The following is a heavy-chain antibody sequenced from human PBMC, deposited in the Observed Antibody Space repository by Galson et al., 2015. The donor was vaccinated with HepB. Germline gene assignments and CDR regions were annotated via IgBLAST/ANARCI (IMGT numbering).Heavy chain of an antibody. CDR2: MNPNSGNT. J-gene: IGHJ6*03. D-gene: IGHD3-3*01. CDR3: ARRSKGREWPPWVGYYYMDV. CDR1: GYTFTSYD. V-gene: IGHV1-8*01. Sequence: SVKVSCKASGYTFTSYDINWVRQATGQGLEWMGWMNPNSGNTGYAQKFQGRVTMTRNTSISTAYMELSSLRSEDTAVYYCARRSKGREWPPWVGYYYMDVWGKGTTVTVSS.